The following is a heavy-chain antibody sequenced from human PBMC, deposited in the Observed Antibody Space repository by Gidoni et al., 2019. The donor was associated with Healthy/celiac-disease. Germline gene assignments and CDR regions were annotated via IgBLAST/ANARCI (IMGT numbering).Heavy chain of an antibody. J-gene: IGHJ2*01. D-gene: IGHD3-22*01. CDR1: GFTFSSYA. V-gene: IGHV3-30-3*01. CDR2: ISYDGSNK. Sequence: QVQLVESGGGVVQPGRSLRLSCAASGFTFSSYAMHWVRQAPAKGLEWVAVISYDGSNKYYADSVKGRFTISRDNSKNTLYLQMNSLRAEDTAVYYCARVASSGYYSRWDWYFDLWGRGTLVTVSS. CDR3: ARVASSGYYSRWDWYFDL.